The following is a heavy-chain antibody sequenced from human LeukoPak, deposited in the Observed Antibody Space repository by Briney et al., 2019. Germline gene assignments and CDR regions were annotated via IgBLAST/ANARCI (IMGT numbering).Heavy chain of an antibody. J-gene: IGHJ4*01. Sequence: GGSLRLSCAASGFTFSNYWMSWIRQAPGTGLEWVANIKEDGSEKYYVDSVKGRFTISRDNTKNSLYLQMNSLIADAATVYYCAKTFRGYWGQGTLVTVSS. D-gene: IGHD2/OR15-2a*01. CDR3: AKTFRGY. V-gene: IGHV3-7*01. CDR1: GFTFSNYW. CDR2: IKEDGSEK.